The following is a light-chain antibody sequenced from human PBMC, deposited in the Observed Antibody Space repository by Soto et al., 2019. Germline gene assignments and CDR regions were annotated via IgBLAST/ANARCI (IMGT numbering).Light chain of an antibody. J-gene: IGLJ1*01. CDR3: SSYTSSSTSYV. V-gene: IGLV2-14*01. Sequence: QSALAQPASVSGSPGQSITISCTGTSSDVGGYNYVSWYQQHPGKAPKLMICEVSNRPSGVSNRFSGSKSGNTASLTISGLQAEDEVDYYCSSYTSSSTSYVFGTGTKVTVL. CDR2: EVS. CDR1: SSDVGGYNY.